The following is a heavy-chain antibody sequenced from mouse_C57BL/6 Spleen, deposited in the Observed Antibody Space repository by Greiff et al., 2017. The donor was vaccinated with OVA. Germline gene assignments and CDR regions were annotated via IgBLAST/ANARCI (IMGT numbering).Heavy chain of an antibody. Sequence: QVQLKQSGAELARPGASVKLSCKASGYTFTSYGISWVKQRTGQGLEWIGEIYPRSGNTYYNEKFKGKATLTADKSSSTAYMELRSLTSEDSAVYFCAMTYGSSAWFDYWGQGTLVTVSA. CDR3: AMTYGSSAWFDY. J-gene: IGHJ3*01. D-gene: IGHD1-1*01. V-gene: IGHV1-81*01. CDR2: IYPRSGNT. CDR1: GYTFTSYG.